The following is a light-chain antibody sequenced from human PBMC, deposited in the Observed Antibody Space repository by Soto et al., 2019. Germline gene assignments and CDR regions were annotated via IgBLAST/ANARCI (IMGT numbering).Light chain of an antibody. CDR1: SGHSGLA. CDR3: QTWTT. CDR2: VYSDGSH. J-gene: IGLJ1*01. Sequence: QSVLTQSPSASASLGDSVRLTCTLSSGHSGLATTWHQQQPEKGPRYLMKVYSDGSHHKGDGIPDRFSGSSSGAERHLTIASLQSEDEADDYCQTWTTFGTGTKLTVL. V-gene: IGLV4-69*01.